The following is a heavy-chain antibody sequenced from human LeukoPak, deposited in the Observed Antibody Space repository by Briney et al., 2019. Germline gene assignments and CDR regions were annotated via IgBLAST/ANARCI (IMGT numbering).Heavy chain of an antibody. CDR3: ARARGEGMVRGVINAYYFDY. CDR1: GFTFSSYA. Sequence: GGSLRLSCAASGFTFSSYAMSWVRQAPGKGLEWVSYISSSGSTIYYADSVKGRFTISRDNAKNSLYLQMNSLRAEDTAVYYCARARGEGMVRGVINAYYFDYWGQGTLVTVSS. V-gene: IGHV3-48*04. J-gene: IGHJ4*02. D-gene: IGHD3-10*01. CDR2: ISSSGSTI.